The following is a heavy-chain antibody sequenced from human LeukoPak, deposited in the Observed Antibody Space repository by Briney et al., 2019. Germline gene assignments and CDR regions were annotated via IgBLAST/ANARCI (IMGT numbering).Heavy chain of an antibody. CDR1: GASLNRGGYY. CDR3: VSAGIAATWFDP. Sequence: PSETLSLTCTVSGASLNRGGYYWTRIRQPPGKGLEWIGYIYHSGNTYYNPSLKSRVTISLGTSKNQFSLKLSSVTVADTAVYYCVSAGIAATWFDPWGQGTLVTVSS. CDR2: IYHSGNT. J-gene: IGHJ5*02. V-gene: IGHV4-30-2*01. D-gene: IGHD6-25*01.